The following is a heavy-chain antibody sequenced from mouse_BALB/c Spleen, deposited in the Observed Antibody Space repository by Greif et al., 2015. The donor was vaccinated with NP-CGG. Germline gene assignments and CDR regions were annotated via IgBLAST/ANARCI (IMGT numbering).Heavy chain of an antibody. Sequence: QVQLQQSGAELAKPGASVKMSCKASGYTFTSYWMHWVKQRPGQGLEWIGYINPSTGYTEYNQKFKDKATLTADKSSSTAYMQLSSLTSEDSAVYYCAKQYGSTAWFAYWGQGTLVTVSA. CDR1: GYTFTSYW. V-gene: IGHV1-7*01. J-gene: IGHJ3*01. D-gene: IGHD2-10*02. CDR2: INPSTGYT. CDR3: AKQYGSTAWFAY.